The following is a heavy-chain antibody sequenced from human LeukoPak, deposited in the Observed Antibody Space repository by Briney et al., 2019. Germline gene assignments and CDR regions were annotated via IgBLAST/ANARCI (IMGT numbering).Heavy chain of an antibody. D-gene: IGHD3-3*01. V-gene: IGHV4-39*07. CDR1: GGSISSSSYY. Sequence: SETLSLTCTVSGGSISSSSYYGGWIRQPPGKGLEWIGSIYNSASTYYNPSLKSRVTISVDTSKNQFSLKLSSVTAADTAVYYCARSLWSGYYEALLGFDYWGQGTLVTVSS. CDR3: ARSLWSGYYEALLGFDY. CDR2: IYNSAST. J-gene: IGHJ4*02.